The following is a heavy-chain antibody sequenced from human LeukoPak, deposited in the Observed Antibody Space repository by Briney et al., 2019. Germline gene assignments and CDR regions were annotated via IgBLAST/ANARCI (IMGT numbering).Heavy chain of an antibody. CDR2: IWYDGSNK. CDR3: ARDPFNELRYLSFDY. Sequence: GGSLRLSCAASGFTFSSYGMHWVRQAPGKGLEWVAVIWYDGSNKYYADSVKGRFTISRDNSKNTLYLQMNSLRAEDTAVYYCARDPFNELRYLSFDYWGQGTLVTVSS. J-gene: IGHJ4*02. CDR1: GFTFSSYG. V-gene: IGHV3-33*01. D-gene: IGHD3-9*01.